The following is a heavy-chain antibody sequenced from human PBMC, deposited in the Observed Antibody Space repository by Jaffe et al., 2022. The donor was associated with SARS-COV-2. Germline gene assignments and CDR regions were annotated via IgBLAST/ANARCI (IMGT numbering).Heavy chain of an antibody. V-gene: IGHV3-15*01. CDR3: STVERTYYYDITGYNWFDP. D-gene: IGHD3-22*01. J-gene: IGHJ5*02. CDR2: IKSKTDGGAT. CDR1: GFTFSDAW. Sequence: EVQLVESGGGLVQPGGSLRLSCAASGFTFSDAWLSWVRQAPGKGLEWVGRIKSKTDGGATDYAAPVKGRFTISRDDSENMLYLEMNNLKYDDTAVYFCSTVERTYYYDITGYNWFDPWGQGTLVTVSS.